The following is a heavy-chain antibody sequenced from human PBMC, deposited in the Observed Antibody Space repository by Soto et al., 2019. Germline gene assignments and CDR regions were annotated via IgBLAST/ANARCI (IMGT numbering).Heavy chain of an antibody. CDR1: GFTFSSYS. Sequence: EVQLVESGGGLVKPGGSLRLSCAASGFTFSSYSMNWVRQAPGKGLEWVSSISSSSSYINYADSVKGRITISRDNAKNSLYLQMNSLRAEDTAVYYCAKGGAATYYYYYMDVWGKGTTVTVSS. D-gene: IGHD6-25*01. CDR2: ISSSSSYI. CDR3: AKGGAATYYYYYMDV. V-gene: IGHV3-21*01. J-gene: IGHJ6*03.